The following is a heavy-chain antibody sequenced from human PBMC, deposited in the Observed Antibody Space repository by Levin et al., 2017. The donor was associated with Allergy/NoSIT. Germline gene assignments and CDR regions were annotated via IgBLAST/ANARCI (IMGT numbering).Heavy chain of an antibody. J-gene: IGHJ5*02. CDR3: AGYNTSGYFGWFDP. V-gene: IGHV3-9*01. CDR2: LSWNGGDI. CDR1: GFTFEDYA. Sequence: GGSLRLSCAGSGFTFEDYAMHWVRQAPGKGLEWVSGLSWNGGDIGYADSVKGRFTIFRDNAKNSLYLQMNSLRPEDTALYYCAGYNTSGYFGWFDPWGQGTLVTVSS. D-gene: IGHD3-22*01.